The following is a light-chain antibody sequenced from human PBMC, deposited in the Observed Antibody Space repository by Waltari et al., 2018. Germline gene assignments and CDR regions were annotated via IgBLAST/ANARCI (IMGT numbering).Light chain of an antibody. CDR1: QSVGIN. V-gene: IGKV3-15*01. Sequence: EIVMTQSPAALSVSPGERATLSCRASQSVGINLAWYQQKPGQAPRLLISTPSTRATGIPARFSGSGSGTEFTLTINSLQSEDSAIYYCHQYNNWPPGGTFGQGTKVELK. CDR3: HQYNNWPPGGT. J-gene: IGKJ1*01. CDR2: TPS.